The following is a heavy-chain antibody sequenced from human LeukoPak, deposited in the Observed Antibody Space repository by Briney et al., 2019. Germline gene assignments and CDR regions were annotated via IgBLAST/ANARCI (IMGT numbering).Heavy chain of an antibody. D-gene: IGHD5-12*01. J-gene: IGHJ4*02. CDR2: IYYSGST. V-gene: IGHV4-59*01. CDR1: GGSISSYY. Sequence: SETLSLTCTVSGGSISSYYWSWIRQPPGKGLEWIGYIYYSGSTNYNPSLKSRVTISVDTSKNQFSLKLSSVTAADTAVYYCARDVGYSGYLDYWGQGTLVTVSS. CDR3: ARDVGYSGYLDY.